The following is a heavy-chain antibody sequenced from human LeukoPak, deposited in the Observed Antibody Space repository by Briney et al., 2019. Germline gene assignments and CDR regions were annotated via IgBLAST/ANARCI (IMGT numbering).Heavy chain of an antibody. CDR1: GGSISSSSYY. V-gene: IGHV4-39*02. D-gene: IGHD6-19*01. J-gene: IGHJ4*02. CDR3: ARDSSGPFDY. CDR2: IYYSGST. Sequence: SETLSLTCTVSGGSISSSSYYWGWIRQPPGKGLEWIGSIYYSGSTYYNLSLKSRVTISVDTSKNQFSLKLSSVTAADTAVYYCARDSSGPFDYWGQGTLVTVSS.